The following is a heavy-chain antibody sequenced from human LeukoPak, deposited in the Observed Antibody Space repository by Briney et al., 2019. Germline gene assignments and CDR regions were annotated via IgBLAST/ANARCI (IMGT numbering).Heavy chain of an antibody. CDR1: GGAFRGYY. V-gene: IGHV4-34*01. Sequence: PSETLSLTCAVYGGAFRGYYWSWMRQPPGKGLEWIGEINHSGSTNYTPSRKSRVTISVDTSKNQFSLTLSSVTAADTAVYYCARGKWFDPWGQGTLVTVSS. CDR3: ARGKWFDP. CDR2: INHSGST. J-gene: IGHJ5*02.